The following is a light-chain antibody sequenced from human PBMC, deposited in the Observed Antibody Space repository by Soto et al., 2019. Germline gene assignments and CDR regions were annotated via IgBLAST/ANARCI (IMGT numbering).Light chain of an antibody. Sequence: QSVLTQPPSVSAAPGQKVTISCSGSSSNIGHNYVCWYQQFPETAPKLLIYGNDKRPSGIPDRFSGSKSGTSATLDITGLQTGDEADYYCGTWDSSLSVGVFGGGTQLTVL. CDR1: SSNIGHNY. CDR2: GND. V-gene: IGLV1-51*01. CDR3: GTWDSSLSVGV. J-gene: IGLJ2*01.